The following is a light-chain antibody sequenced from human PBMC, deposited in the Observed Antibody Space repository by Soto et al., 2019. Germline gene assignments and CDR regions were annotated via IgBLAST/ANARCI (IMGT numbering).Light chain of an antibody. CDR1: QSVSSN. CDR2: GAS. CDR3: QQYDNWPIT. Sequence: EIVMTQSPATLSVSPGERATLSCRASQSVSSNLAWYQQKPGQAPSLLIYGASSRATGIPAMFCGSGSGTEFTLTISSLQSEDFAVFYCQQYDNWPITFGQGTRLEIK. J-gene: IGKJ5*01. V-gene: IGKV3-15*01.